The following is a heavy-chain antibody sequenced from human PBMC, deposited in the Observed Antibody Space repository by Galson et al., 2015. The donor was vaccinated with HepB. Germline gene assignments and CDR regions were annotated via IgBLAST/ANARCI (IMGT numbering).Heavy chain of an antibody. J-gene: IGHJ4*02. CDR1: GFTFSSYA. Sequence: SLRLSCAASGFTFSSYAMSWVRQAPGKGLEWVSAISGSGGSTYYADSVKGRFTISRDYAKNSLYLQMNSLRAEDTAVYYCARANWGDSSGYYYFDYWGQGTLVTVSS. D-gene: IGHD3-22*01. CDR3: ARANWGDSSGYYYFDY. V-gene: IGHV3-23*01. CDR2: ISGSGGST.